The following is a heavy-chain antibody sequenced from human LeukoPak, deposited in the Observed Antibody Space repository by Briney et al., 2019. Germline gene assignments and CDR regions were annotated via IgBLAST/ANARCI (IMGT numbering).Heavy chain of an antibody. J-gene: IGHJ4*02. V-gene: IGHV3-30*18. CDR1: GFTFSSYG. Sequence: GGSLRLSCAASGFTFSSYGMHWVRQAPGKGLEWVAVISYDGSNKYYADSVKGRFTISRDNSKNTLYLQMNSLRAEDTAVYYCAKEGSGWKRGPYFDYWGQGTLVIVSS. D-gene: IGHD6-19*01. CDR3: AKEGSGWKRGPYFDY. CDR2: ISYDGSNK.